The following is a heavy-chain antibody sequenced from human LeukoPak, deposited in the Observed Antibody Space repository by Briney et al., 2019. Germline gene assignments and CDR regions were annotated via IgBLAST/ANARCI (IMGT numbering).Heavy chain of an antibody. CDR3: ARDIRSHYFDY. CDR1: GFTFSNYG. CDR2: TFYDGSKT. Sequence: GRSLRLSCAASGFTFSNYGMHWVRQAPGKGLEWVAVTFYDGSKTYYADSVKGRFTISRDNFKNTLYVEMDSLRAEDTAVYYCARDIRSHYFDYWGQGTLVTVSS. V-gene: IGHV3-33*01. J-gene: IGHJ4*02.